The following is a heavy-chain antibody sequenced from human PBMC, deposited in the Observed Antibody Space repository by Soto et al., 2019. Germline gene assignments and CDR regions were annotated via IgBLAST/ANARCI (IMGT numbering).Heavy chain of an antibody. CDR2: ISYDGSNK. D-gene: IGHD5-18*01. J-gene: IGHJ4*02. CDR1: GFTFSSYA. Sequence: QVQLVESGGGVVQPGRSLRLSCAASGFTFSSYAMHWVRQAPGKGLEWVAVISYDGSNKYYADSVKGRFTINRDNSKNTMYMQMNSLRAEDTAVYYCARDYRIIGYSYGYGVFDYWCQGTLVTVSS. CDR3: ARDYRIIGYSYGYGVFDY. V-gene: IGHV3-30-3*01.